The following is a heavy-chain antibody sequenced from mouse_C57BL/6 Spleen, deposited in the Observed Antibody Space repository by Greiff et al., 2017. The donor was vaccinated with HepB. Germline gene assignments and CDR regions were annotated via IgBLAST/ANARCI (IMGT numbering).Heavy chain of an antibody. D-gene: IGHD1-1*01. J-gene: IGHJ4*01. CDR3: TTHYYGSSHYAMDY. Sequence: EVQLQQSGAELVRPGASVKLSCTASGFNIKDYYMHWVKQRPEQGLEWIGRIDPEDGDTEYAPKFQGKATMTADTSSNTAYLQLSSLTSEDTAVYYCTTHYYGSSHYAMDYWGQGTSVTVSS. V-gene: IGHV14-1*01. CDR2: IDPEDGDT. CDR1: GFNIKDYY.